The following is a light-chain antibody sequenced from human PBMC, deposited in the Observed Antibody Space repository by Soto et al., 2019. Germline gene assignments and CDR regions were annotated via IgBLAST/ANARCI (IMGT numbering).Light chain of an antibody. J-gene: IGLJ3*02. V-gene: IGLV2-8*01. CDR3: SSYAGSNTWV. CDR1: SSDVGGYYY. CDR2: EVS. Sequence: QSVLTQPPSASGSPGQSVTISCTGTSSDVGGYYYVSWYQQHPGKVPKLMIYEVSKRPSGVPDRFSGSQSGNTASLTVSGLQAEDEADYYCSSYAGSNTWVFGGGTKLTVL.